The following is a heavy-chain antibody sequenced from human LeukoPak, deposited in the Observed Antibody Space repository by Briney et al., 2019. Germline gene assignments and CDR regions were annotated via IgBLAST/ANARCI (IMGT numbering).Heavy chain of an antibody. V-gene: IGHV5-51*01. CDR2: IYPGDSDT. CDR3: ARRSYSSNLPGY. D-gene: IGHD6-13*01. J-gene: IGHJ4*02. CDR1: GYSFSSYW. Sequence: GESLKISCQGSGYSFSSYWIAWVRQMPGTGLEWMGTIYPGDSDTQYSPSFQGQVTISADKSISTAYLQWSSLKASDTAMYYCARRSYSSNLPGYWGQGTLVTVSS.